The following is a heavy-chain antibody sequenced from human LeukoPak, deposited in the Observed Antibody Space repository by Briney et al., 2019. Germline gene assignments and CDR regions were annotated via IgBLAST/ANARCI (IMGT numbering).Heavy chain of an antibody. V-gene: IGHV5-51*01. CDR1: GYNFTTYW. J-gene: IGHJ4*02. CDR2: IYPGDSDT. D-gene: IGHD5-24*01. CDR3: ARQRDGGNSVDY. Sequence: RGESPPVSCKDSGYNFTTYWIGWVRQMPGKGLECMGIIYPGDSDTRYSPSFQGQVTISADKSISTAYLQWSSLKASDTAMYYCARQRDGGNSVDYWGGGSPVAVSS.